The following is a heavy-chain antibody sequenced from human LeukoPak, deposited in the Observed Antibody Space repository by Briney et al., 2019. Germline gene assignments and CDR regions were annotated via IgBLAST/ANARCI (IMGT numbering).Heavy chain of an antibody. V-gene: IGHV1-18*01. Sequence: ASVKVSCKAFGYTFTRYRVSWVRPPPGQGLEWMGLISAYNGNTNYAQKLQGRVTMTTDTSTSTAYMELRSLRSDDTAVYYCARRAAYDSSGYFMTDAFDIWGQGTMVTVSS. CDR1: GYTFTRYR. D-gene: IGHD3-22*01. CDR3: ARRAAYDSSGYFMTDAFDI. CDR2: ISAYNGNT. J-gene: IGHJ3*02.